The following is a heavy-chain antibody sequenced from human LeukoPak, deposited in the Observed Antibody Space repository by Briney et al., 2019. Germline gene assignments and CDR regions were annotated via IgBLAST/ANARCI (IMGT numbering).Heavy chain of an antibody. V-gene: IGHV4-34*01. Sequence: SETLSLTCAVYGGSFSGCYWSWIRQPPGKGLEWIGEINHSGSTNYNPSLKSRVTISVDTSKNQFSLKLSSVTAADTAVYYCARGPDERSSGLAFDYWGQGTLVTVSS. CDR2: INHSGST. CDR3: ARGPDERSSGLAFDY. D-gene: IGHD6-19*01. J-gene: IGHJ4*02. CDR1: GGSFSGCY.